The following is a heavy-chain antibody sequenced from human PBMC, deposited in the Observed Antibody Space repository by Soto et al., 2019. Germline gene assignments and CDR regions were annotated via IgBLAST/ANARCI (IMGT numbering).Heavy chain of an antibody. CDR2: INHSGST. J-gene: IGHJ6*02. D-gene: IGHD2-2*01. CDR1: GGSFSGYY. CDR3: ARGKKYCSSTSCYGGGYYYYGMDV. Sequence: SETLSLTCAVYGGSFSGYYWSWIRQPPGKGLEWIGEINHSGSTNYNPSLKSRVTISVDTSKNQFSLKLSSVTAADTAVYYCARGKKYCSSTSCYGGGYYYYGMDVWGQGTTVTVSS. V-gene: IGHV4-34*01.